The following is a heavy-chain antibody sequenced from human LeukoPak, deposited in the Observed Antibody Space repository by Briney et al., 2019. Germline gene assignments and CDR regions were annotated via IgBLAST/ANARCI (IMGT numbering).Heavy chain of an antibody. V-gene: IGHV1-8*01. D-gene: IGHD3-10*01. CDR2: MNPNSGNT. CDR3: ARAPMVRGVIITRFDP. Sequence: ASVKVSCKASGYTFTSYDINWVRQATGQGLEWMGWMNPNSGNTGYAQKFQGRVTMTRNTSISTAYMELSSLRSEDTAGYYCARAPMVRGVIITRFDPWGQGTLVTVSS. J-gene: IGHJ5*02. CDR1: GYTFTSYD.